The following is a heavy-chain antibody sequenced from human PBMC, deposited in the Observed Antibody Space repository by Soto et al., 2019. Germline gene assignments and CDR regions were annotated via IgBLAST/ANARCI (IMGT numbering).Heavy chain of an antibody. CDR2: IFSSGVT. D-gene: IGHD3-3*01. CDR3: SSISFTIFGARQDQEY. J-gene: IGHJ4*01. CDR1: SGSLSTYSYY. Sequence: PSETMSLTRSVSSGSLSTYSYYWGWIRETRGKGLEWIGLIFSSGVTSYNPSLHSRLSISVDKSKNQFSLKLNSVTAADTAVYYCSSISFTIFGARQDQEYWSHGNLVTVSS. V-gene: IGHV4-39*07.